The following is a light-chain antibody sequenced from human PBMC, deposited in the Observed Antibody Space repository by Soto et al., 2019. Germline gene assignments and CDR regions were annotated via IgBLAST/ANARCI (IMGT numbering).Light chain of an antibody. J-gene: IGKJ1*01. CDR2: DAS. CDR1: QSVSSN. CDR3: QQYNNWPRT. Sequence: EIVMTQSPATLSASPGERATLSCRASQSVSSNLAWYQQKPGQAPRLLIYDASTRATGIPARFSGSGSGTKFLPTTSSLQYEDFAAYYCQQYNNWPRTFGQGTKVEIK. V-gene: IGKV3-15*01.